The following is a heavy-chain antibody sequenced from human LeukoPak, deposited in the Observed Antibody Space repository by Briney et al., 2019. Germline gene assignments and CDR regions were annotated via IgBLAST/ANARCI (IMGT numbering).Heavy chain of an antibody. CDR2: VKGDGVTT. J-gene: IGHJ4*02. CDR1: GFTFSHYG. D-gene: IGHD6-19*01. Sequence: GGSLRLSCAASGFTFSHYGMHWVRQAPGKGLEWVSLVKGDGVTTDYANSVKGRFTVSRDNSKNSLYLQMSNLRTEDTALYYCVRDTGSGWDFDYWGQGTLVTVSS. V-gene: IGHV3-43*02. CDR3: VRDTGSGWDFDY.